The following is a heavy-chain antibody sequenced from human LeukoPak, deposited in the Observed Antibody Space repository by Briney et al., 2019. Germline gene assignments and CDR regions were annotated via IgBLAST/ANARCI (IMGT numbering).Heavy chain of an antibody. J-gene: IGHJ3*02. D-gene: IGHD3-16*02. CDR2: IYTSGST. V-gene: IGHV4-4*07. Sequence: SETLSLTCTVSGGSISSYYWSWIRQPAGKGLEWIGRIYTSGSTNYNPSLKSRVTMSVDTSKNQFSLKLSSVTAADTAVYYCARDPYDYVWGSYRLNAFDIWGQGTMVTVSS. CDR3: ARDPYDYVWGSYRLNAFDI. CDR1: GGSISSYY.